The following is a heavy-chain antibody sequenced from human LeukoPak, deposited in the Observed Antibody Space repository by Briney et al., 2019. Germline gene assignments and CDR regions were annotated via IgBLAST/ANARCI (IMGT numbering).Heavy chain of an antibody. CDR1: GDSVSSNSAA. J-gene: IGHJ6*03. Sequence: SQTLSLTCAISGDSVSSNSAAWNWIRQSPSRGLEWLGRTYYGSKWYNDYAVSVKSRITINPDTSKNQFSLQLNSVTPEDTAVYYCARGLKVAGSTRYYYYMDVWGKGTTVTVSS. D-gene: IGHD6-19*01. CDR2: TYYGSKWYN. CDR3: ARGLKVAGSTRYYYYMDV. V-gene: IGHV6-1*01.